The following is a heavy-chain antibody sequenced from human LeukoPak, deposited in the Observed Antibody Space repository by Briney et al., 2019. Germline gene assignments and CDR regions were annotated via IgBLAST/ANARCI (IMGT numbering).Heavy chain of an antibody. CDR3: AREGSSS. V-gene: IGHV3-30-3*01. J-gene: IGHJ5*02. Sequence: GRSLRLSCAASGFTFSSYAMHWVRQAPGKGLEWVAVISYDGSNKYYADSVKGRFTISRDNSKNTLYLQMNGLRAEDTAVYYCAREGSSSWGQGTLVTVSS. D-gene: IGHD6-6*01. CDR1: GFTFSSYA. CDR2: ISYDGSNK.